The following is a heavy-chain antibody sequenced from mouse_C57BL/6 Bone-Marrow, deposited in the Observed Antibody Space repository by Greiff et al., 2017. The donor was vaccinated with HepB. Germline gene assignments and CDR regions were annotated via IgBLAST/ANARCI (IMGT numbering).Heavy chain of an antibody. CDR3: TTLYYGSSYWYFDV. D-gene: IGHD1-1*01. CDR1: GFNIKDDY. Sequence: VQLQQSGAELVRPGASVKLSCTASGFNIKDDYMHWVKQRPEQGLEWIGWIDPENGDTEYASKFQGKATITADTSSNTAYLQLSRLTSEDTAVYYCTTLYYGSSYWYFDVWGTGTTVTVSS. V-gene: IGHV14-4*01. J-gene: IGHJ1*03. CDR2: IDPENGDT.